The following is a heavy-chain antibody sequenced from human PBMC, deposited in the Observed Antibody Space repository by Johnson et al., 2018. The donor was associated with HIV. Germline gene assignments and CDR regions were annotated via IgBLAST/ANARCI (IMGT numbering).Heavy chain of an antibody. Sequence: QVQLVESGGGVVQPGRSLRLSCAASGFTFNSYGMHWVRQAPGKGLEWVAVIWYDGSNKYYADSVKGRFTISRDNSKNTLYLQMNSLRAEDTAVYYCARGYCSGGSCYSEYAFDIWGQVTMVTVSS. V-gene: IGHV3-30*19. J-gene: IGHJ3*02. CDR1: GFTFNSYG. D-gene: IGHD2-15*01. CDR2: IWYDGSNK. CDR3: ARGYCSGGSCYSEYAFDI.